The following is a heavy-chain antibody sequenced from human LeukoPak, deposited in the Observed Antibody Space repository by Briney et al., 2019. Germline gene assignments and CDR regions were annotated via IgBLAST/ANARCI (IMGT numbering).Heavy chain of an antibody. CDR3: ATVLPPGWELGFDY. D-gene: IGHD1-26*01. J-gene: IGHJ4*02. CDR1: GYTLTELS. V-gene: IGHV1-24*01. CDR2: FDPEDGET. Sequence: GASVKVSCKVSGYTLTELSMHWVRQAPGKGPEWMGGFDPEDGETIYAQKFQGRVTMTEDTSTDTAYMELSSLRSEDTAAYYCATVLPPGWELGFDYWGQGTLVTVSS.